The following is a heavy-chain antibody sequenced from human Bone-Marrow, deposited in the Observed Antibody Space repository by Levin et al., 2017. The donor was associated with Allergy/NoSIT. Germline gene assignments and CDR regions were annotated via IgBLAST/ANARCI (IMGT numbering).Heavy chain of an antibody. J-gene: IGHJ4*02. Sequence: GGSLRLSCAASGFIFSSYAMNWVRQAPGKGLEWVSAISGSGGNTYYADSVKGRFTISRDNSKNMLYLQMNTLRAEDTAVYYCAMRADYHQNLWDLLFDFCGQGTLVTVSS. CDR2: ISGSGGNT. CDR1: GFIFSSYA. D-gene: IGHD1-26*01. V-gene: IGHV3-23*01. CDR3: AMRADYHQNLWDLLFDF.